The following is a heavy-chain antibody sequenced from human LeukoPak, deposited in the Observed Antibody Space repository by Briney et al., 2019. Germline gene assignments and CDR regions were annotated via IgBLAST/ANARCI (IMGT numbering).Heavy chain of an antibody. CDR1: GFTFSSYG. D-gene: IGHD4-23*01. CDR3: ARDYGGSSPFDY. Sequence: PGGSLRLSCAASGFTFSSYGMSWVRQAPGKGLEWVSAISDSGGRTFYADSVKGRFTISRDNAKNSLYLHMNSLRAEDTAVYYCARDYGGSSPFDYWGQGTLVTVSS. V-gene: IGHV3-23*01. J-gene: IGHJ4*02. CDR2: ISDSGGRT.